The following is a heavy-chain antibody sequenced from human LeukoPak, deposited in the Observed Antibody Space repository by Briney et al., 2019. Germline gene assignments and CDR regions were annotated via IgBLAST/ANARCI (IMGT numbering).Heavy chain of an antibody. J-gene: IGHJ4*02. V-gene: IGHV1-2*02. Sequence: ASVKVSCKASGYTFTGYFIHWVRQAPGQGLEWMGWINPNSGDTNYAQKFQGRVTMTRDTSISTAYMELSRLRSDDTAVYYCARDNDSRDPPHLDYWGQGTLVTVSS. D-gene: IGHD3-16*01. CDR2: INPNSGDT. CDR1: GYTFTGYF. CDR3: ARDNDSRDPPHLDY.